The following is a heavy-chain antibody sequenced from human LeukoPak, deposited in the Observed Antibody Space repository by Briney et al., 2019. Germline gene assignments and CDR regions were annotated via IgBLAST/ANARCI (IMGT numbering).Heavy chain of an antibody. CDR1: GFTFSSYG. CDR2: ISYDGSNK. D-gene: IGHD1-1*01. Sequence: GGSLRLSCAAAGFTFSSYGMHWVRQAPGKGLEWVAVISYDGSNKYYADSVKGRFTISRDNSKNMLYLQMNSLRAEDMAVYYCVKRWTGTTIGQQDYWGQGTLVTVSS. V-gene: IGHV3-30*18. J-gene: IGHJ4*02. CDR3: VKRWTGTTIGQQDY.